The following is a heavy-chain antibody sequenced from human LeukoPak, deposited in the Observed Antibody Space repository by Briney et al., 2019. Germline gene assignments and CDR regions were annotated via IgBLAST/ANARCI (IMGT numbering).Heavy chain of an antibody. CDR2: ISSSSSTI. Sequence: GGSLRLSCAASGFTFSSYGMTWVRQAPGRGLEWVSYISSSSSTIYYADSVKGRFTISRDNARKSLYLQMHSLRADDTAVYYCARDNWNYDYWGQGTLVTVSS. CDR3: ARDNWNYDY. V-gene: IGHV3-48*04. CDR1: GFTFSSYG. J-gene: IGHJ4*02. D-gene: IGHD1-7*01.